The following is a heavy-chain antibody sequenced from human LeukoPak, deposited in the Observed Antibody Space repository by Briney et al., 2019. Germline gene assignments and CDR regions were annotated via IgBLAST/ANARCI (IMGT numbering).Heavy chain of an antibody. J-gene: IGHJ6*03. CDR1: GYTFTSYG. V-gene: IGHV1-18*01. CDR3: ARNSLGYCSGGSCYDYYMDV. D-gene: IGHD2-15*01. CDR2: ISAYNGNT. Sequence: GASVKVSCKASGYTFTSYGISWGRQAPGQGLEWMGWISAYNGNTNYAQKLQGRVTMTTDTSTSTAYMELRSLRSDDTAVYYCARNSLGYCSGGSCYDYYMDVWGKGTTVTVSS.